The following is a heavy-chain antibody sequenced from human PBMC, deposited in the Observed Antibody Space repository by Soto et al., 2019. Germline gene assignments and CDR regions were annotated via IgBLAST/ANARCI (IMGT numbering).Heavy chain of an antibody. CDR3: ATFLSKQLWFLGDY. CDR2: ISGSGGST. CDR1: GFTFSSYA. V-gene: IGHV3-23*01. J-gene: IGHJ4*02. D-gene: IGHD5-18*01. Sequence: GGSLRLSCAASGFTFSSYAMSWVRQAPGKGLEWVSAISGSGGSTYYADSVKGRFTISRDNSKNTLYLQMNSLRAEDTAVYYCATFLSKQLWFLGDYWGQRTLVTVSS.